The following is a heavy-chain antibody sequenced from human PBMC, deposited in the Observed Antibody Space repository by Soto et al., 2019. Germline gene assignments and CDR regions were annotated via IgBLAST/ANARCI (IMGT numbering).Heavy chain of an antibody. V-gene: IGHV1-3*01. CDR1: GYTFTSHA. D-gene: IGHD2-15*01. J-gene: IGHJ4*02. Sequence: ASVKVSCKASGYTFTSHAMHWVRQAPGQRLEWMGWINAGNGNTKYSQKFQGRVTITRDTSASTAYMELSSLRSEDTAVYYCARGVAPYYFDYWGQGTLVTVSS. CDR3: ARGVAPYYFDY. CDR2: INAGNGNT.